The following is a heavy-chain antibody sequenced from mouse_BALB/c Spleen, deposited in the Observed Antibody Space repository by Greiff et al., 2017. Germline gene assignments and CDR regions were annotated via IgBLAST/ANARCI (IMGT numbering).Heavy chain of an antibody. CDR1: GFNIKDTY. Sequence: VQLKESGAELVKPGASVKLSCTASGFNIKDTYMHWVKQRPEQGLEWIGRIDPANGNTKYDPKFQGKATITADTSSNTAYLQLSSLTSEDTAVYYCAPYYGNFYAMDYWGQGTSVTVSS. J-gene: IGHJ4*01. CDR2: IDPANGNT. CDR3: APYYGNFYAMDY. D-gene: IGHD2-10*01. V-gene: IGHV14-3*02.